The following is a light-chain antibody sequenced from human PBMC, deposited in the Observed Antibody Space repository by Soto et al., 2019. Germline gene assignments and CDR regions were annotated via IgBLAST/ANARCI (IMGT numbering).Light chain of an antibody. CDR3: MQALDMRT. J-gene: IGKJ4*01. CDR1: QNLLYSNGNNY. CDR2: LGS. V-gene: IGKV2-28*01. Sequence: DIVLTQSPLSLPVTPGEPASISCRSSQNLLYSNGNNYLDWYVQKPGQSPQLLIYLGSSRASGVPDRFSGSGSGTDFTLKISRVEAEDVGVYYCMQALDMRTFGGGTKVEIK.